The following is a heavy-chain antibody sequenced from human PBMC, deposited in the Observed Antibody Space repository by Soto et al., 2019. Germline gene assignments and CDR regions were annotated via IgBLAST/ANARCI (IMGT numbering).Heavy chain of an antibody. J-gene: IGHJ4*02. CDR3: ARESEDLTSNFDY. Sequence: GGSLRLSCAASGFTFTRYSMNWVRQAPGQGLEWVSSISSTTNYIYYGDSMKGRFTISRDNAKNSLYLEMNSLRAEDTAVYYCARESEDLTSNFDYWGQGTLVTVSS. CDR1: GFTFTRYS. V-gene: IGHV3-21*06. CDR2: ISSTTNYI.